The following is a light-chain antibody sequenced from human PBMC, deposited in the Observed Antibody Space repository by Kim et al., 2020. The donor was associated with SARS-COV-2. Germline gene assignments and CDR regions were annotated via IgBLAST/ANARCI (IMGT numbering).Light chain of an antibody. J-gene: IGLJ2*01. V-gene: IGLV3-27*01. CDR3: YSYSAAGEPL. Sequence: VPPGQTARITCSGDVLAKKYAWWFQQKPGQAPVLVIYKDTERPSGIPERFCGSSSGTTVTLTISGAQVGDEGDYYCYSYSAAGEPLLGGGTQLTVL. CDR2: KDT. CDR1: VLAKKY.